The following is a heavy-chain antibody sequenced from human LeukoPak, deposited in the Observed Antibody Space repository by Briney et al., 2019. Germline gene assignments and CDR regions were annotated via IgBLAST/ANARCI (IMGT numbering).Heavy chain of an antibody. CDR2: ISAYNGNT. Sequence: GASVKVSCKASGYTFTSYGISWVRQAPGQGLEWMGWISAYNGNTNYAQKLQGRVTMTTDTSTSTVYMDLSSLRSEDTAVYYCAREEEWLLSHPHYFDSWGQGILVTVSS. J-gene: IGHJ4*02. CDR3: AREEEWLLSHPHYFDS. V-gene: IGHV1-18*01. CDR1: GYTFTSYG. D-gene: IGHD3-3*01.